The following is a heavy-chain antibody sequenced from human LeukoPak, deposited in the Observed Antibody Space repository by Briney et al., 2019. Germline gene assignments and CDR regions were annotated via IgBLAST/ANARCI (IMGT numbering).Heavy chain of an antibody. J-gene: IGHJ5*02. CDR1: GGSISSGGYY. CDR2: IYYSGST. V-gene: IGHV4-31*03. CDR3: AQGFGEFLYWFVP. Sequence: SETLSLTCTVPGGSISSGGYYWSWIRQHPGKCLEWMGYIYYSGSTYYNPSLKSRVTISVDTSKDQFSLKLSSVTAADTGVYYCAQGFGEFLYWFVPWGQATLVSDSS. D-gene: IGHD3-10*01.